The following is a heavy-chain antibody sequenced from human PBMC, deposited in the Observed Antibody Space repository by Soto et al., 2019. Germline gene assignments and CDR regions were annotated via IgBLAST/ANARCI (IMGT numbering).Heavy chain of an antibody. Sequence: EVQLVESGGGLVQPGGSLSLSCAASGFTFRTYWLSWVRQVPGKGLEWVANINLDGSEKNYVDSVKGRFTISRDNSRNSLYLQMSSLRYEDTALYYCATDGSTSWYIYDYHGMDVGGHWTTVTASS. V-gene: IGHV3-7*05. CDR2: INLDGSEK. CDR1: GFTFRTYW. D-gene: IGHD6-13*01. J-gene: IGHJ6*02. CDR3: ATDGSTSWYIYDYHGMDV.